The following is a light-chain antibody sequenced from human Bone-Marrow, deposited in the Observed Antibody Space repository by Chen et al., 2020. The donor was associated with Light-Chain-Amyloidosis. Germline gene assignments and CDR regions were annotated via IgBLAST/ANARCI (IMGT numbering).Light chain of an antibody. V-gene: IGKV1-39*01. CDR1: QSIRSY. J-gene: IGKJ1*01. Sequence: DIQMTQSPSSVSAVVGDRVTITCRASQSIRSYLNWNQQKPGNAPKVLIAAASSLQSGVPGRFTGSGSGTDFTLTISGVRPEDFSTYYCQQSYTFPWTFGHVTRVEVK. CDR2: AAS. CDR3: QQSYTFPWT.